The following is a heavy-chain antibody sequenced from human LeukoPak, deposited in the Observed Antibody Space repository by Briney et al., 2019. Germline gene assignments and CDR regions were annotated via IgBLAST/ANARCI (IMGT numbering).Heavy chain of an antibody. CDR3: AKGRDIAAAAYFDY. Sequence: GGSLRLSCAASGFTLSSYAMSWVRQAPGGGLEWVSAISGSGGSTYYADSVKGRFTISRDNSKNTLYLQMNSLRAEDTAVYYCAKGRDIAAAAYFDYWGQGTLVTVSS. CDR2: ISGSGGST. J-gene: IGHJ4*02. D-gene: IGHD6-13*01. CDR1: GFTLSSYA. V-gene: IGHV3-23*01.